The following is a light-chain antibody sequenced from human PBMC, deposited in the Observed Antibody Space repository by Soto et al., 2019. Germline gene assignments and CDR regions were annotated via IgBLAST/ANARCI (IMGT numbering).Light chain of an antibody. V-gene: IGKV1-5*03. Sequence: DIQMTQSPSTLSASVGDRVTITCRASQTIINWLAWYQQKPGKAPKLLIYKASTLEGEVPSRFSGSGSGTEFTLTISSLQPDDFATYYCQQYNSYSWTFGQGTKVDIK. CDR1: QTIINW. CDR2: KAS. CDR3: QQYNSYSWT. J-gene: IGKJ1*01.